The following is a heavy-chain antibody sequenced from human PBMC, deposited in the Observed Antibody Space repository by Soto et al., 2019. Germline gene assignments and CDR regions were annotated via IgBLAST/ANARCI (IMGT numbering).Heavy chain of an antibody. Sequence: QVQLVQSGAEVKKPGASVKVSCKASGYTFTSYDINWVRQATGQGLEWMGWMNPNSGNTGYAQKFQGRVTMTRKTTISTAYMELSSLRSEDTAVYYCARGDVLRYFDRPYNWFDPWGQGTLVTVSS. CDR3: ARGDVLRYFDRPYNWFDP. CDR1: GYTFTSYD. D-gene: IGHD3-9*01. J-gene: IGHJ5*02. V-gene: IGHV1-8*01. CDR2: MNPNSGNT.